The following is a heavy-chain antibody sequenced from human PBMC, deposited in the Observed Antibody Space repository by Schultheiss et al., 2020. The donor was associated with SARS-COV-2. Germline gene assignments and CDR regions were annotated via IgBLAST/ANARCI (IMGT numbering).Heavy chain of an antibody. D-gene: IGHD1-1*01. CDR3: ARDETGIYYYYYGMDV. CDR2: ISTYNANT. V-gene: IGHV1-2*06. Sequence: ASVKVSCKVSRYTLTELSIHWVRQAPGKGLEWMGRISTYNANTDFAQKFQGRVTMTRDTSISTAYMELSRLRSDDTAVYYCARDETGIYYYYYGMDVWGQGTTVTVSS. J-gene: IGHJ6*02. CDR1: RYTLTELS.